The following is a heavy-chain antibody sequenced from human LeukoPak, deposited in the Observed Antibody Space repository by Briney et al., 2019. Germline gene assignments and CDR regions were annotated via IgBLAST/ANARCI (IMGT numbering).Heavy chain of an antibody. CDR3: ARSPFGGVIVIGDY. J-gene: IGHJ4*02. D-gene: IGHD3-16*02. CDR1: AFAFSSNW. V-gene: IGHV3-7*04. Sequence: GGSLRLSCVASAFAFSSNWMSWVRQAPGKGLEWVASIKEDGSETYYVDSVKGRFTISRDNSKNTLYLQMNSLRAEDTAAYYRARSPFGGVIVIGDYWGQGTLVTVSS. CDR2: IKEDGSET.